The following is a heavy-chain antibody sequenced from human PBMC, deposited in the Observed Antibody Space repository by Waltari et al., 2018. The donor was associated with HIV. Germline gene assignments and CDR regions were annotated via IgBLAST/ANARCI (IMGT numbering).Heavy chain of an antibody. V-gene: IGHV3-11*01. Sequence: QVQLVESGGGLVKPGGSLRLSCVASGFTFGDYYMTWIRQAAGKGLEWVSYTSSSGTTIYNADSVKGRFTISRDNAKNSLYLQMNSLRAEDTAVYSCAGGRSHYYGMDVWGQGTTVTVSS. CDR1: GFTFGDYY. CDR3: AGGRSHYYGMDV. J-gene: IGHJ6*02. D-gene: IGHD1-26*01. CDR2: TSSSGTTI.